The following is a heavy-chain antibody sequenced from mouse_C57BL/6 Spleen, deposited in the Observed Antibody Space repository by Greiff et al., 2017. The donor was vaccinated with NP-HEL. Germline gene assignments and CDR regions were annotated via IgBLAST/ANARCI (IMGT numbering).Heavy chain of an antibody. CDR3: ARAYYSNYVYAMDY. CDR2: IYPGSGST. Sequence: VQLQQSGAELVKPGASVKMSCKASGYTFTSYWITWVKQRPGQGLEWIGDIYPGSGSTNYNEKFKSKATLTVDTSSSTAYMQLSSLTSEDSAVYYCARAYYSNYVYAMDYWGQGTSLTVSS. V-gene: IGHV1-55*01. CDR1: GYTFTSYW. J-gene: IGHJ4*01. D-gene: IGHD2-5*01.